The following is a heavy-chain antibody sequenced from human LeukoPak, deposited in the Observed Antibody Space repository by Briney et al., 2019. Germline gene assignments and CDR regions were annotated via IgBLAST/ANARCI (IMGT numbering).Heavy chain of an antibody. CDR1: GFTFSNAW. Sequence: GGSLRLSCAASGFTFSNAWMSWVRQAPGKGLEWVGSIKSKTDGGTTDYAAPVKGRFTISRDDSKNTLYLQMNSLKTEDTAVYYCTTEGYCGGDCYFFALWGQGTLVTVS. V-gene: IGHV3-15*01. D-gene: IGHD2-21*02. J-gene: IGHJ4*02. CDR3: TTEGYCGGDCYFFAL. CDR2: IKSKTDGGTT.